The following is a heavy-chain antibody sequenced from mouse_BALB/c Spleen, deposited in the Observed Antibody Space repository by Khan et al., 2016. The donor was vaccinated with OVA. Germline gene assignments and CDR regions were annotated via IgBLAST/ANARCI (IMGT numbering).Heavy chain of an antibody. CDR2: ISYSGNT. CDR3: ARVYGGDFDY. Sequence: EVKLLESGPGLVKPSQSLSLTCTVTGYSITSDYAWNWIRQFPGNKLEWMGFISYSGNTKYNPSLKSRFSITRDTSKTQFFLQLNSVTTEDTATYYCARVYGGDFDYWGQGTSLTGSS. CDR1: GYSITSDYA. V-gene: IGHV3-2*02. D-gene: IGHD1-1*01. J-gene: IGHJ2*02.